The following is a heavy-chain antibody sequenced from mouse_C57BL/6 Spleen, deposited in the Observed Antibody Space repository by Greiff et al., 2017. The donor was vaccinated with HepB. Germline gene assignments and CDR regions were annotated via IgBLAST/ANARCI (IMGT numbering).Heavy chain of an antibody. D-gene: IGHD2-4*01. CDR2: IYPRSGNT. V-gene: IGHV1-81*01. Sequence: QVQLQQSGAELARPGASVKLSCKASGYTFTSYGISWVKQRTGQGLEWIGEIYPRSGNTYYNEKFKGKATLTADKSSSTAYMELRSLTSEDSAGYFCAKEGYEYDGDYYAMDYWGQGTSVTVSS. CDR3: AKEGYEYDGDYYAMDY. CDR1: GYTFTSYG. J-gene: IGHJ4*01.